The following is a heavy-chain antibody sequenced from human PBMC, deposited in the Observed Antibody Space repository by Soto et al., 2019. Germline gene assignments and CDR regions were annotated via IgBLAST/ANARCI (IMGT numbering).Heavy chain of an antibody. Sequence: QLQLQESGPGLVKPSETLSLTCTVSVGSISSSSYYWGWIRQPPGKGLEWIGSIYYSGSTYYNPSLKSRVTTSVDTTTNQLSLKLISVTAADTAVYYCARLSSPQPRGWPWYFDLWGRGTLVTVSS. CDR2: IYYSGST. CDR1: VGSISSSSYY. CDR3: ARLSSPQPRGWPWYFDL. V-gene: IGHV4-39*01. D-gene: IGHD6-19*01. J-gene: IGHJ2*01.